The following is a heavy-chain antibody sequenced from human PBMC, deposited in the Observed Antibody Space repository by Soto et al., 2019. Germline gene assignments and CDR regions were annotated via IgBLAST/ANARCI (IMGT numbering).Heavy chain of an antibody. CDR2: IYYSGST. CDR1: GGSISSYY. J-gene: IGHJ6*02. V-gene: IGHV4-39*01. Sequence: SETLSLTCTVAGGSISSYYWGWIRQPPGKGLEWIGSIYYSGSTYYNPSLKSRVTISVDTSKNQFSLKLSSVTAADTAVYYCARRLYYDSSGFEGGGMDVWGQGTTVTVSS. D-gene: IGHD3-22*01. CDR3: ARRLYYDSSGFEGGGMDV.